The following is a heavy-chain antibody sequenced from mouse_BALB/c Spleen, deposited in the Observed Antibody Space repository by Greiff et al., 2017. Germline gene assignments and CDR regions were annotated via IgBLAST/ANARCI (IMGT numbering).Heavy chain of an antibody. CDR3: ARHDGNYVDAMDY. CDR2: IWSDGST. D-gene: IGHD2-1*01. Sequence: VQGVESGPDLVAPSQSLSITCTVSGFSLTSYGVHWVRQPPGKGLEWLVVIWSDGSTTYNSAIKSRLSISKDNSKSQVFLKMNSLQTDDTAMYYCARHDGNYVDAMDYWGQGTSVTVSS. CDR1: GFSLTSYG. V-gene: IGHV2-6-2*01. J-gene: IGHJ4*01.